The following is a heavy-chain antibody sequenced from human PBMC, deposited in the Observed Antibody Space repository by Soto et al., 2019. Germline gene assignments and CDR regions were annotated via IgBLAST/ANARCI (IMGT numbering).Heavy chain of an antibody. CDR2: IYFNGNT. D-gene: IGHD3-16*01. J-gene: IGHJ4*02. CDR1: AASFSKYY. V-gene: IGHV4-59*01. Sequence: SETLSLTCTVSAASFSKYYWTWIRQPPGKGLEWIGYIYFNGNTKYNPSLEGRLTISIDTSKKEFSLKLTSVTAADAAVYYCASVTFGGIVLAHWVQGTLVTVSS. CDR3: ASVTFGGIVLAH.